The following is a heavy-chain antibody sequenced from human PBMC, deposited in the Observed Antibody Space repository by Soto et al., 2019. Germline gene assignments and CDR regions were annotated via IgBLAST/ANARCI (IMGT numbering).Heavy chain of an antibody. Sequence: QVQLQESGPGLVKPSETLSLSCNVSGGSISSDDFFWSWVRQHPARGLEWIGYIYHSGTTYYNPSRQSRITISVATSKTQFALKLRSVTAADTAVYFCASDEDHGSGLSGGMDVWGQGTAVTVS. CDR1: GGSISSDDFF. CDR3: ASDEDHGSGLSGGMDV. J-gene: IGHJ6*02. V-gene: IGHV4-31*03. D-gene: IGHD3-10*01. CDR2: IYHSGTT.